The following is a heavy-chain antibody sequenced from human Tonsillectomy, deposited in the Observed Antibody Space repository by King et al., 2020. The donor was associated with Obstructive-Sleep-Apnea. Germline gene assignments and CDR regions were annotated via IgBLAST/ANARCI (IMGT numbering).Heavy chain of an antibody. CDR2: ISAYNGNT. V-gene: IGHV1-18*01. CDR3: ARVRVKGPWDSSWWGMDV. Sequence: QLVQSGAEVKKPGASVKVSCKASGYTFTSYGISWVRQAPGQGLEWMGWISAYNGNTNYAQKLQGRVTMTTDTSTSTAYMELRSLRSDDTAVYYCARVRVKGPWDSSWWGMDVWGQGTTVTVSS. J-gene: IGHJ6*02. D-gene: IGHD6-13*01. CDR1: GYTFTSYG.